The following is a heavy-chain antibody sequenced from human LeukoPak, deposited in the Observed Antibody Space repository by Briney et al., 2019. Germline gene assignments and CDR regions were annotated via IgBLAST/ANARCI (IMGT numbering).Heavy chain of an antibody. Sequence: PGGSLRLSCAASGFTFSDYCMSWIRQAPGKGLEWVSYISSSGNTIYYADSVKGRFSISRDNAKNSLYLQMNSLRAEDTAVYYCAREGPKRGYLDYWGQGTLVTVSS. CDR1: GFTFSDYC. D-gene: IGHD3-10*01. V-gene: IGHV3-11*01. J-gene: IGHJ4*02. CDR2: ISSSGNTI. CDR3: AREGPKRGYLDY.